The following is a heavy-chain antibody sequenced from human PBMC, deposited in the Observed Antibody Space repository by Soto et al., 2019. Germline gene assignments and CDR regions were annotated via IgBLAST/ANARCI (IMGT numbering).Heavy chain of an antibody. CDR1: GGSVSSGNYY. J-gene: IGHJ4*02. CDR2: IYYSGST. CDR3: ASYSSGWYAVSY. Sequence: SETLSLTCTVSGGSVSSGNYYWSWIRQPPGKGLEWIGYIYYSGSTNYNPSLKSRVTISVDTSKNQFSLKLSSVTAADTAVFYCASYSSGWYAVSYWGKGTLVTVSS. D-gene: IGHD6-19*01. V-gene: IGHV4-61*01.